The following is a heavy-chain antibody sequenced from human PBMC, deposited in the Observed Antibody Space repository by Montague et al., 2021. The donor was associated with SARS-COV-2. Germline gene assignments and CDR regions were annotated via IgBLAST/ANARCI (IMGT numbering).Heavy chain of an antibody. V-gene: IGHV6-1*01. J-gene: IGHJ4*02. CDR2: TYYRSRWSN. D-gene: IGHD1-26*01. CDR1: GDSVSSNSAT. Sequence: CAISGDSVSSNSATWHWIRQSPSRSLEWLGRTYYRSRWSNDYAVXVRSRIIINPDTSTDQFSLQLSSVTPEDTAVYFCARERWAVGVSFDYWGQGTLVTVSS. CDR3: ARERWAVGVSFDY.